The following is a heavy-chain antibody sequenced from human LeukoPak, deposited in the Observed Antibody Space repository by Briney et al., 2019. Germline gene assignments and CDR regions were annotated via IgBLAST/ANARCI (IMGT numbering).Heavy chain of an antibody. CDR3: AREGAAYCSGGSCYGSIANWFDP. V-gene: IGHV3-20*04. CDR2: INWNGGST. D-gene: IGHD2-15*01. Sequence: PGGSLRLSCAASGFTFDDYGMSWVRQAPGKGLEWVSGINWNGGSTGYADSVKGRFTISRDNAKNSLYLQMNSLRAEDTALYYCAREGAAYCSGGSCYGSIANWFDPWGQGTLVTVSS. J-gene: IGHJ5*02. CDR1: GFTFDDYG.